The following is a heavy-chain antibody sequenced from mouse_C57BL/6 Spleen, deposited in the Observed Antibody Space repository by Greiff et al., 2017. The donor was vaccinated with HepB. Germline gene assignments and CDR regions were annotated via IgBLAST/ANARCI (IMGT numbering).Heavy chain of an antibody. CDR2: IRLKSDNYAT. CDR1: GFTFSNYW. D-gene: IGHD2-4*01. CDR3: TRRDYDWFAY. Sequence: EVHLVESGGGLVQPGGSMKLSCVASGFTFSNYWMNWVRQSPEKGLEWVAQIRLKSDNYATHYAESVKGRFTISRDDSKSSVYLQMNNLRAEDTGIYYCTRRDYDWFAYWGQGTLVTVSA. J-gene: IGHJ3*01. V-gene: IGHV6-3*01.